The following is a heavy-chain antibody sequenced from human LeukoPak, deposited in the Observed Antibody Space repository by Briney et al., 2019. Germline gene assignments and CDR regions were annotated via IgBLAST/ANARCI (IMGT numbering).Heavy chain of an antibody. V-gene: IGHV3-9*01. J-gene: IGHJ3*02. CDR3: AKDIWFGELCRSAFDI. CDR1: GFTFNDYA. CDR2: ISWNSGSI. D-gene: IGHD3-10*01. Sequence: GGSLRLSCAASGFTFNDYAMHWVRQAPGKGLEWVSGISWNSGSIGYADPVKGRFTISRDNAKNSLYLQMNSLRAEDTALYYCAKDIWFGELCRSAFDIWGQGTMATVSS.